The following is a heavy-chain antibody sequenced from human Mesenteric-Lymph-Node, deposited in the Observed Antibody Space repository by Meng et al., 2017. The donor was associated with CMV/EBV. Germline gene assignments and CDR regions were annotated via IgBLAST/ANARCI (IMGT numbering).Heavy chain of an antibody. V-gene: IGHV4-39*01. J-gene: IGHJ5*02. CDR1: GGSISSSSYY. D-gene: IGHD3-10*01. Sequence: QLQLQEWGQGLVKPSETLSLTCPVSGGSISSSSYYWGWIRQPPGKGLEWIGSIYYSGSTYYNPSLKSRVTISVDTSKNQFSLKLSSVTAADTAVYYCARPHYYGSGSSPWFDPWGQGTLVTVSS. CDR2: IYYSGST. CDR3: ARPHYYGSGSSPWFDP.